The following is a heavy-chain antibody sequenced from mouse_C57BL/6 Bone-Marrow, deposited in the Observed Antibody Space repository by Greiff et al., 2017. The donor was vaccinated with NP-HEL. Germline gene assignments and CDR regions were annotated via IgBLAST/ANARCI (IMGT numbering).Heavy chain of an antibody. V-gene: IGHV5-4*01. CDR2: ISDGGSYT. Sequence: EVQVVESGGGLVKPGGSLKLSCAASGFTFSSYAMSWVRQTPEKRLEWVATISDGGSYTYYPDNVKGRFTISRDTAKNNLYLQMSHLKSEDTAMYYGARERGDAGFAYWGQGTLVTVSA. CDR1: GFTFSSYA. CDR3: ARERGDAGFAY. J-gene: IGHJ3*01.